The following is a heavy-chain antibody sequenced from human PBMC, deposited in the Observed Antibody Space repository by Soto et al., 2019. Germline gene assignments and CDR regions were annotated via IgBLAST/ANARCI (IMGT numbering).Heavy chain of an antibody. CDR2: LYWDDDK. CDR3: AHSNSGYDSRDSFDP. CDR1: GFSLSTSGVG. D-gene: IGHD5-12*01. Sequence: QITLKESGPPLVKPTQTLTLTCTFSGFSLSTSGVGVGWIRQPPGKALEWLALLYWDDDKRYSPSLKSRLTITKDTSKNQVVLTTTNMDPVDTATYYCAHSNSGYDSRDSFDPWGQGTLVTVSS. J-gene: IGHJ5*02. V-gene: IGHV2-5*02.